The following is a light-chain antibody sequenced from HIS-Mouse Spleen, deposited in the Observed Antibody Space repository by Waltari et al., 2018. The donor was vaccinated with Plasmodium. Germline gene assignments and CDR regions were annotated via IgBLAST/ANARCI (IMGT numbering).Light chain of an antibody. CDR1: KLGDKY. J-gene: IGLJ3*02. CDR2: QDS. Sequence: SYELTQPPSVSVSPGQTASITCSGDKLGDKYACWYQQKPGQSPVLVIYQDSKRPSGSPERFSGSNSGNTATLTISGTQAGDEADYYCQAWDSSTAVFGGGTKLTVL. CDR3: QAWDSSTAV. V-gene: IGLV3-1*01.